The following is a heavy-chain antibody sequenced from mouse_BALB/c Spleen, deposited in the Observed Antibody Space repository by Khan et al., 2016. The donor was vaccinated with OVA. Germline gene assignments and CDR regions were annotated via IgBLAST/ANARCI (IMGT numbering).Heavy chain of an antibody. Sequence: VQLQESGPGLAAPSQSLSITCTISGFSLTNYGVHWVRQPPGKGLEWLVVIWSDGSTTYNSALKSRLTITKDNSQSQVFLKMNILQTDDTAIYFCARQPYYHYNIMDYWGQGTSVTVSS. CDR3: ARQPYYHYNIMDY. CDR1: GFSLTNYG. D-gene: IGHD2-10*01. CDR2: IWSDGST. J-gene: IGHJ4*01. V-gene: IGHV2-6-1*01.